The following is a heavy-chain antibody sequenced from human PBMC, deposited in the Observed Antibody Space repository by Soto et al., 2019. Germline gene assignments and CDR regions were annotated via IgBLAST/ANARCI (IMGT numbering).Heavy chain of an antibody. Sequence: EVQLVESGGGLVQPGRSLRLSCAASGFTFDDYAMHWVRQAPGKGLEWVSGISWNRGSIGYADSVKGRFTISRDNAKNSLYLQMNRLRAEDTALYYCAKHMAYSSSWYDGPDFDYWGRGTLVAVST. CDR1: GFTFDDYA. D-gene: IGHD6-13*01. CDR3: AKHMAYSSSWYDGPDFDY. J-gene: IGHJ4*02. CDR2: ISWNRGSI. V-gene: IGHV3-9*01.